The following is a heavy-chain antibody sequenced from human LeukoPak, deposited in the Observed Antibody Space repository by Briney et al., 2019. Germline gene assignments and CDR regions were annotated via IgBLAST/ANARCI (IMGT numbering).Heavy chain of an antibody. D-gene: IGHD2-15*01. CDR3: ARGAPVVVPSDYGPGYFRH. V-gene: IGHV1-46*01. Sequence: ASVKVPCKASRYTFTSCYMHWLRQAPGHGLEWMGITNPSCASTRYAQKFQGRVTMTRDTSTSTVYMELSSLRSEDTAVYYCARGAPVVVPSDYGPGYFRHWGQGTLVTVSS. CDR1: RYTFTSCY. J-gene: IGHJ1*01. CDR2: TNPSCAST.